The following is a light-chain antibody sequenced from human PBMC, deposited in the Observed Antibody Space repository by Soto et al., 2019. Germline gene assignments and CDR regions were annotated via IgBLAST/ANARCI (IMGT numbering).Light chain of an antibody. CDR2: ESS. CDR1: QGISSN. J-gene: IGKJ5*01. Sequence: LTQSPSFLSASVGDRVTITCRASQGISSNLAWYQQKPGQPPRLLIYESSRRASGIPDRFSGSGSGTDFTLTISRLEPEDFAVYYCQQYGSSPITFGQGTRLEIK. V-gene: IGKV3-20*01. CDR3: QQYGSSPIT.